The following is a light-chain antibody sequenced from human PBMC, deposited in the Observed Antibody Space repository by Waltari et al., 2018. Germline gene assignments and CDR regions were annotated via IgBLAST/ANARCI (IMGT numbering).Light chain of an antibody. Sequence: EIVLLQYPGKLSLSPGDRANLSCRASQSVSGRNLHWYQQRPGQAPRLLIYEASLRAPGVPDRFSGSGSGTDFTLSISRLEPEDFAVYYCQQYHDSPRTFGQGTKVEIK. CDR3: QQYHDSPRT. J-gene: IGKJ1*01. V-gene: IGKV3-20*01. CDR2: EAS. CDR1: QSVSGRN.